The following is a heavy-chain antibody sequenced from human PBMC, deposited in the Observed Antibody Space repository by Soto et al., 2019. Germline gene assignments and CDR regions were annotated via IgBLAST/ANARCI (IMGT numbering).Heavy chain of an antibody. CDR2: IKSKTEGGTT. Sequence: GGSLRLSCAASGFTFSNAWMSWVRQAPGKGLGWVGRIKSKTEGGTTDYAAPVKGRFTISRDDSKTTLYLQMNSLKTEDTAVYYCTTERGSGYYQIHYYFDYWGQGTLVTVSS. CDR3: TTERGSGYYQIHYYFDY. D-gene: IGHD3-22*01. J-gene: IGHJ4*02. CDR1: GFTFSNAW. V-gene: IGHV3-15*01.